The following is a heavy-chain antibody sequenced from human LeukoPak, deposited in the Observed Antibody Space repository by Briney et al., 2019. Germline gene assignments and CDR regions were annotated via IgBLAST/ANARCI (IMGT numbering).Heavy chain of an antibody. D-gene: IGHD5-18*01. CDR1: GFTFSSYG. V-gene: IGHV3-30*02. CDR2: IRYDGSNK. CDR3: AKYPDTYYYYMDV. J-gene: IGHJ6*03. Sequence: GGSLRLSCAASGFTFSSYGMHWVRQAPGKGLEWVAFIRYDGSNKYYADSVKGRFTISRDNSKNTLYLQMNSLRAEDTAVYYCAKYPDTYYYYMDVWGKGTTVTVSS.